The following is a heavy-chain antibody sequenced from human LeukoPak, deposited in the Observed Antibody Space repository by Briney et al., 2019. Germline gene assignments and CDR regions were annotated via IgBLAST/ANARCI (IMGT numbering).Heavy chain of an antibody. CDR2: IYTSGKT. CDR1: GGSISRYY. CDR3: ARDASGYYDSGTYYNVYMDV. Sequence: PSETLSLTCTVSGGSISRYYWSWIRLPAGKGLEWIGRIYTSGKTNYNPSLKSRVTMSVDTSKNQFSLNLSSMTAADTAVYYCARDASGYYDSGTYYNVYMDVWGKGTTVTISS. V-gene: IGHV4-4*07. D-gene: IGHD3-10*01. J-gene: IGHJ6*03.